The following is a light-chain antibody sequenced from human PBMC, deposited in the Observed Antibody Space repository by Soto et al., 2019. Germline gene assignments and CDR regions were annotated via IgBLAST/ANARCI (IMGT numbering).Light chain of an antibody. CDR2: GAS. J-gene: IGKJ1*01. CDR3: QQYGGSPRT. CDR1: QSVSSSY. V-gene: IGKV3-20*01. Sequence: EIVLTQSPGTLPLSPGERATLSCRASQSVSSSYLAWYQQKPGQAPRLLIYGASSRATGIPDRFSGSGSGTDFTLTISRLEPEDFAVYYCQQYGGSPRTFGQGTKV.